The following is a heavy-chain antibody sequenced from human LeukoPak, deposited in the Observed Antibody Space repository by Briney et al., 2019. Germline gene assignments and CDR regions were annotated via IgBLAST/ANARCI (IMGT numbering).Heavy chain of an antibody. D-gene: IGHD5-18*01. Sequence: GGSLRLSCAASGFTFRDYFMSWIRQAPGKGLEWVGRSTKSANTYNTHYAASVKGRFTISRDDSDNSMYLQMNSLKTEDTAVYYCSRARMGDGFNYVWGLGTLVTVSS. V-gene: IGHV3-72*01. J-gene: IGHJ4*02. CDR1: GFTFRDYF. CDR2: STKSANTYNT. CDR3: SRARMGDGFNYV.